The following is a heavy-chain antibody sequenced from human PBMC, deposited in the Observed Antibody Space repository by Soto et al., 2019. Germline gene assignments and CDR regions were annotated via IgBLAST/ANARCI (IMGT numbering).Heavy chain of an antibody. D-gene: IGHD4-17*01. Sequence: GGSLRLSCAASGFTFSDHYMDWVRQAPGKGLEWVGRTRNKANSYTTEYAASVKGRFTISRDDSKNSLYLQMNSLKTEDTAVYYCARAYGDYDPTYYFDYWGQGTLVTVSS. CDR3: ARAYGDYDPTYYFDY. V-gene: IGHV3-72*01. CDR1: GFTFSDHY. CDR2: TRNKANSYTT. J-gene: IGHJ4*02.